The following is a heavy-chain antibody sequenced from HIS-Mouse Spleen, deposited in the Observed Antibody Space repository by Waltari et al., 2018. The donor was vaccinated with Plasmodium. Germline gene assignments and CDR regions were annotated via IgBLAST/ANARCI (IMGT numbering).Heavy chain of an antibody. J-gene: IGHJ2*01. V-gene: IGHV4-34*01. CDR3: ARGARGSSSWYWYFDL. D-gene: IGHD6-13*01. CDR1: GGSFSGSY. Sequence: QVQLQQWGAGLLQPSETLSLTCAVYGGSFSGSYWSCIRHPPGKGLEWIGEINHSGSTNYNPSLKSRVTISVDTSKNQFSLKLSSVTAADTAVYYCARGARGSSSWYWYFDLWGRGTLVTVSS. CDR2: INHSGST.